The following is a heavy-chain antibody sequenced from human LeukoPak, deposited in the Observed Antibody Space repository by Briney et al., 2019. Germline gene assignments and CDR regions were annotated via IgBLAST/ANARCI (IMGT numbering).Heavy chain of an antibody. V-gene: IGHV3-9*01. CDR1: GFTFDDYA. Sequence: GGSLRLSCAASGFTFDDYAMHWVRQAPEKGLEWVSGISWNSGSIGYADSVKGRFTISRDNAKNSLYLQMNSLRAEDTALYYCARGYYDSSGYGYWGQGTLVTVSS. CDR2: ISWNSGSI. D-gene: IGHD3-22*01. J-gene: IGHJ4*02. CDR3: ARGYYDSSGYGY.